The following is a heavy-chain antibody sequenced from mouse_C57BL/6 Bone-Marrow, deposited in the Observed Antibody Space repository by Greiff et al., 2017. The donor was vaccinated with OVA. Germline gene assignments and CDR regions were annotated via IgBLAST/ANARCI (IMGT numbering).Heavy chain of an antibody. CDR2: IWSGGST. D-gene: IGHD1-1*01. Sequence: VQLQQSGPGLVQPSQRLSITCTVSGFSLTSYGVHWVRQSPGKGLEWLGGIWSGGSTDYNAAFMSRLSITKDDSKSQVFFKMNSLQADDTAIYYCAKKDYVSSYDWYFDVWGTGTTVTVSS. CDR1: GFSLTSYG. CDR3: AKKDYVSSYDWYFDV. V-gene: IGHV2-5*01. J-gene: IGHJ1*03.